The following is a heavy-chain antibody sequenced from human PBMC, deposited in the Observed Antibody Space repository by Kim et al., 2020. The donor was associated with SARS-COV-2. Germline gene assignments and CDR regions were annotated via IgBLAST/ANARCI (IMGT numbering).Heavy chain of an antibody. CDR1: GFTFSDFN. CDR2: INDDGSDT. J-gene: IGHJ4*02. Sequence: GGSLRLSCAASGFTFSDFNMHWVRQAPGKGLIWVSRINDDGSDTRYADFAKGRFTISRDNAKNTLNLQMHSLRAEDTAVYYCARDLDYILFDYWGQEALVPVSS. CDR3: ARDLDYILFDY. D-gene: IGHD4-4*01. V-gene: IGHV3-74*01.